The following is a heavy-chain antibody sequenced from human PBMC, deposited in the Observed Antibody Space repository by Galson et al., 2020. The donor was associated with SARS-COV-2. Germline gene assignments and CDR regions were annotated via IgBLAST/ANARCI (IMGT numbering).Heavy chain of an antibody. J-gene: IGHJ3*02. CDR2: INGDNDIT. CDR3: ATDGVGVWPGDVFDI. V-gene: IGHV3-48*01. Sequence: GGSLRLSCAASGFSFSTHSMNWVRQAPGKGLEWLSYINGDNDITYYADSVRGRFPIPRDNAKNSLYLQMDSLTAEDTAVFYCATDGVGVWPGDVFDIWGQGTMVIVSS. CDR1: GFSFSTHS. D-gene: IGHD1-26*01.